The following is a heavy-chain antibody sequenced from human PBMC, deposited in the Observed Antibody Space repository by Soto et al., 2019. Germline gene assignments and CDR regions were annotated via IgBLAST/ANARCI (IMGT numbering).Heavy chain of an antibody. J-gene: IGHJ4*02. Sequence: PGGSLRLSCAASGFTFSSYDMHWVRQATGKGLEWVSAIGTAGDTYYPGSVKGRFTISRENAKNSLYLQMNSLRAGDTAVYYCARGRHYYDSSGYYGVDYWGQGTLVTVS. CDR2: IGTAGDT. V-gene: IGHV3-13*01. D-gene: IGHD3-22*01. CDR1: GFTFSSYD. CDR3: ARGRHYYDSSGYYGVDY.